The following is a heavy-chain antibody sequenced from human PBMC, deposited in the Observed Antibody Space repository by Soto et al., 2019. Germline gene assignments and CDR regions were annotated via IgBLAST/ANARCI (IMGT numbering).Heavy chain of an antibody. V-gene: IGHV3-48*01. CDR1: GFTFSSYS. J-gene: IGHJ4*02. D-gene: IGHD3-16*01. CDR3: ARDPPEWVPFWGVYYFDY. CDR2: ISSSSSTI. Sequence: EVQLVESGGGLVQPGGSLRLSCAASGFTFSSYSMNWVRQAPGKGLEWVSYISSSSSTIYYADSVKGRFTISRDNAKNSLYLQMNSLRAEDTAVYYCARDPPEWVPFWGVYYFDYWGQGTLVTVSS.